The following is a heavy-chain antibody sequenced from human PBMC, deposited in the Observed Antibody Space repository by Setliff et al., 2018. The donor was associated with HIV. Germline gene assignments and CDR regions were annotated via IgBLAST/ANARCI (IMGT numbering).Heavy chain of an antibody. CDR2: IKSKTDGGTA. Sequence: PGGSLRLSCAVSGFTLSHAYMSWVRQAPGKGLEWVGRIKSKTDGGTADYAAPVKGRFIISRDDSKSTLYLQMNSLKIEDTAVYYCTRSEIAQYWYFALWGRGTLVTVSS. V-gene: IGHV3-15*01. D-gene: IGHD6-13*01. J-gene: IGHJ2*01. CDR3: TRSEIAQYWYFAL. CDR1: GFTLSHAY.